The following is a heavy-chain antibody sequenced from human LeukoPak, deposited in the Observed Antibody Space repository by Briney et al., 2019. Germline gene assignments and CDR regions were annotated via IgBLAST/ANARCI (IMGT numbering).Heavy chain of an antibody. CDR1: GYTFTSYG. Sequence: ASVKVSCKASGYTFTSYGISWVRQAPGQGLEWMGWISAYNGNTNYAQKLQGRVTMTTDTSTSTAYMELRSLRSDDTAVYYCARIPLVVRGYNWFDPWGQGTLVTVSS. J-gene: IGHJ5*02. CDR2: ISAYNGNT. CDR3: ARIPLVVRGYNWFDP. V-gene: IGHV1-18*01. D-gene: IGHD3-10*01.